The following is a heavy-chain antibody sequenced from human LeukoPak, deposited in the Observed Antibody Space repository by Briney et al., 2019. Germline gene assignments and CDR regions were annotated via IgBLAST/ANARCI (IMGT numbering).Heavy chain of an antibody. D-gene: IGHD2-2*01. CDR2: IYYSGST. Sequence: SETLSLTCTVSGGSISSSSYYWGWIRQPPGKGLEWIGSIYYSGSTYYNPSLKSRVTISVDTSKSQFSLKLSSVTAADTAVYYCARQLGYCSSTSCYADKVDYRGQGTLVTVSS. J-gene: IGHJ4*02. CDR1: GGSISSSSYY. V-gene: IGHV4-39*01. CDR3: ARQLGYCSSTSCYADKVDY.